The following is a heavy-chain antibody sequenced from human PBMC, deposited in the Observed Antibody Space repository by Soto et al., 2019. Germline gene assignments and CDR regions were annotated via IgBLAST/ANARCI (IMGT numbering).Heavy chain of an antibody. V-gene: IGHV4-39*01. CDR3: ARQDGGNSGSYY. J-gene: IGHJ4*02. Sequence: QLQLQESGPGLVKPSETLSLTCTVSGGSISSSSYYWGWIRQPPGKGLEWIGSIYYSGSTYYNPSLKSRVTISVDTSKNQFSLKLSSVTAADTAVYYCARQDGGNSGSYYWGQGTLVTVSS. CDR1: GGSISSSSYY. CDR2: IYYSGST. D-gene: IGHD2-21*02.